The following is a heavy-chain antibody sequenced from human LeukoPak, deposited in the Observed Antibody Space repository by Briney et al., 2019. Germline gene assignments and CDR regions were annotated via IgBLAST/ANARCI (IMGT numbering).Heavy chain of an antibody. D-gene: IGHD5-12*01. CDR2: INHSGST. V-gene: IGHV4-34*01. CDR1: GGSFSDYY. Sequence: SETLSLTCAVYGGSFSDYYWSWIRQPPGKGLEWIGEINHSGSTNYNPSLKSRVTISVDTSRNQFSLKLSSVTAADTAVYYCARRRGRGYDLPSKYYFDYWGQGTLVTVSS. J-gene: IGHJ4*02. CDR3: ARRRGRGYDLPSKYYFDY.